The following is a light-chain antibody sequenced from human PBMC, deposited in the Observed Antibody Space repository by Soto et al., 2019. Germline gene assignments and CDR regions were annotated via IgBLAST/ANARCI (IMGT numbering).Light chain of an antibody. Sequence: EIVVTQSPGTLSLSPGERATLSCRASQSVISSYLAWYQQKPGQAPRLLIYLTSNRAAGIPARFNYSVSGTALPLTIRGVEAEASAASQCNKLQSRRRSLAQGT. J-gene: IGKJ1*01. CDR1: QSVISSY. CDR3: NKLQSRRRS. V-gene: IGKV3-20*01. CDR2: LTS.